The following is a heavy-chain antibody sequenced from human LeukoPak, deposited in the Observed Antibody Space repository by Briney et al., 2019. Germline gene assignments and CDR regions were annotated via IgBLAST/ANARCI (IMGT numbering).Heavy chain of an antibody. D-gene: IGHD3-16*01. CDR2: FYYDGST. J-gene: IGHJ3*02. CDR3: TRGITGHYRSLGGFAFDI. CDR1: GASITQHY. Sequence: PSETLSLTCTVSGASITQHYWSWLRQPPGKGLEYIGYFYYDGSTNYTSSVRSRVTILVDTSKNQFTLNLRSVSAADTAKYYCTRGITGHYRSLGGFAFDIWGQGKMVAVSS. V-gene: IGHV4-59*11.